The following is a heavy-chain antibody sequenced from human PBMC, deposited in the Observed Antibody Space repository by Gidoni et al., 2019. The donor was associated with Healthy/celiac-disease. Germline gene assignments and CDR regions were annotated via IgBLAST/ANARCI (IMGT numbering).Heavy chain of an antibody. CDR3: TTLTVTGETHFDY. V-gene: IGHV3-73*01. D-gene: IGHD4-4*01. Sequence: EVQLVESGGGLVQPGGSLKLSCAASGFTFSGSAMHWVRQASGKGLGWVGRIRSKANSYATAYAASVKGRFTIFRDDSKNTAYLQMNSLKTEDTAVYYCTTLTVTGETHFDYWGQGTLVTVSS. CDR2: IRSKANSYAT. J-gene: IGHJ4*02. CDR1: GFTFSGSA.